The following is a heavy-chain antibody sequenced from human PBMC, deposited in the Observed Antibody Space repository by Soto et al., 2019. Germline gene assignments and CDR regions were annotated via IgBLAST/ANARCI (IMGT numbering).Heavy chain of an antibody. CDR3: ARTRNYVPLYYFDY. Sequence: PSETLSLTCTVSGGSISSGDYYWSWIRQPPGKGLEWIGYIYYSGSTYYNPSLKSRVTISVDTSKNQFSLKLSSVTAADTAVYYCARTRNYVPLYYFDYWGQGTLVTVSS. J-gene: IGHJ4*02. D-gene: IGHD4-4*01. CDR2: IYYSGST. V-gene: IGHV4-30-4*01. CDR1: GGSISSGDYY.